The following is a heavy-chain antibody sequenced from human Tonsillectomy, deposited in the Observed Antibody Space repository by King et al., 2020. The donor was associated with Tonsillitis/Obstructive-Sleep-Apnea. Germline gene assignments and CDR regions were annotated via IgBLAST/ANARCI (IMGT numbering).Heavy chain of an antibody. CDR2: VSHSGST. V-gene: IGHV4-34*01. J-gene: IGHJ6*03. CDR3: ARGRRVADSTYTNYYYYMDV. Sequence: VQLQQWGAGLLKPSETLSLTCAVYGGSFSGHYWSWIRQPPGKGLEGIGEVSHSGSTHSNPSLKSRVSMSVDTSKNQFSLRLGSVTAADTAVYYCARGRRVADSTYTNYYYYMDVWGKGTTVTLSS. D-gene: IGHD4-11*01. CDR1: GGSFSGHY.